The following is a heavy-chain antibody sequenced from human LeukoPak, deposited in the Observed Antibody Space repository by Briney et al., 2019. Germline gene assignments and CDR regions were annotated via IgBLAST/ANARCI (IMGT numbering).Heavy chain of an antibody. J-gene: IGHJ3*02. CDR3: AKALTSGWYLDAFNI. CDR1: GFTFSSCG. CDR2: ISYDGSNK. D-gene: IGHD6-19*01. Sequence: GGSLRLSCAASGFTFSSCGMHWVRQAPCKGLEWVAVISYDGSNKYYADSVKGRFTISRDNSKNTLFLEMNSLRAEDTAVYYCAKALTSGWYLDAFNIWGQGTMVTVSS. V-gene: IGHV3-30*18.